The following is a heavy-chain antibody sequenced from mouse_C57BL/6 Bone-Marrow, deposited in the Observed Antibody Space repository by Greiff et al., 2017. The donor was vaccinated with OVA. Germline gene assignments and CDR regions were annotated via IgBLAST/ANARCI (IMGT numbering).Heavy chain of an antibody. Sequence: QVQLQQPGAELVKPGASVKVSCKASGYTFTSYWMHWVKQRPGQGLEWIGRIHPSDSDTSYNQKFKGKATLTVDKSSSTAYMQLISLTSEDSAVYYCAMIGWLLRNYAMDYWGQGTSVTVSS. J-gene: IGHJ4*01. CDR2: IHPSDSDT. CDR3: AMIGWLLRNYAMDY. CDR1: GYTFTSYW. V-gene: IGHV1-74*01. D-gene: IGHD2-3*01.